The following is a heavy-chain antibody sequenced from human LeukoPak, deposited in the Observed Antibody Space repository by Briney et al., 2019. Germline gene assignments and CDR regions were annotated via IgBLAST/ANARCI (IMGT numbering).Heavy chain of an antibody. D-gene: IGHD6-19*01. CDR1: GYTFTSYD. Sequence: ASVKVSCKASGYTFTSYDINWVRQATGQGLEWMGWMNPNSGNTGYAQKFQGRVTMTRNTSISTAYMELNSLISEDTAVYFCARDTSGQTRADDAFDIWGQGTMVTVSS. CDR3: ARDTSGQTRADDAFDI. CDR2: MNPNSGNT. J-gene: IGHJ3*02. V-gene: IGHV1-8*01.